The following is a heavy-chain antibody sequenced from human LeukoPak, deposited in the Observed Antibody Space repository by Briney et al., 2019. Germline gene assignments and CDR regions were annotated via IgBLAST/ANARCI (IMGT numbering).Heavy chain of an antibody. CDR1: GFTFSSYG. Sequence: GGSLRLSCAASGFTFSSYGMHWVGQAPGKGLEGVAVIWYDGSNKYYLGCVKGRFTISRDNSKKPLYLQMNSLRAEDTAVYYCPRDSTFRAFDIWGQGTMVTVSS. V-gene: IGHV3-33*01. D-gene: IGHD2-21*01. CDR2: IWYDGSNK. J-gene: IGHJ3*02. CDR3: PRDSTFRAFDI.